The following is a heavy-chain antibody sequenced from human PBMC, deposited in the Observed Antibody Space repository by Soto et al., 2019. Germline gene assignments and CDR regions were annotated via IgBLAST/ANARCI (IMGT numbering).Heavy chain of an antibody. CDR2: INPNSGGT. CDR3: ARDRIQLWLSDGMDV. V-gene: IGHV1-2*04. D-gene: IGHD5-18*01. Sequence: ASVKVSCKASGYTFTGYYMHWVRQAPGQGLEWMGWINPNSGGTNYAQKFQGWVTMTRDTSISTAYMELSRLRSDDTAVYYCARDRIQLWLSDGMDVWGQGTTVTVSS. J-gene: IGHJ6*02. CDR1: GYTFTGYY.